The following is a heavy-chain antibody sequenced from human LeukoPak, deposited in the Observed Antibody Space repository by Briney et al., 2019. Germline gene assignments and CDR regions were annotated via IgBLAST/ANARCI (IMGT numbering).Heavy chain of an antibody. V-gene: IGHV4-59*01. CDR3: TQGAGWLIDY. Sequence: PSETLSLTCTVSGGSFSNYFRGWIRQPPGRGLEWIGYVHNSGSTTYNPSLKSRGTIVLDTSRNHSLRLSSVTAADTAVYYCTQGAGWLIDYWGQGILVSVSS. J-gene: IGHJ4*02. CDR1: GGSFSNYF. D-gene: IGHD3-16*01. CDR2: VHNSGST.